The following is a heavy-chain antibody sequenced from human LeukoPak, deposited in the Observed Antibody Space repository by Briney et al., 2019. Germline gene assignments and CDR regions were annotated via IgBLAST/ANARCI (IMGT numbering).Heavy chain of an antibody. CDR3: ARVLSVPYLLDS. Sequence: SETLSLTCAISGHSTTKGYYWAWFRQSPGKGLEWIATFFQSHKSFYNASLESRVTMSLDTSKSQFSLNLTSVTAADTAVYYCARVLSVPYLLDSWGQGTQVTVSS. CDR1: GHSTTKGYY. CDR2: FFQSHKS. V-gene: IGHV4-38-2*01. J-gene: IGHJ4*02. D-gene: IGHD3-10*02.